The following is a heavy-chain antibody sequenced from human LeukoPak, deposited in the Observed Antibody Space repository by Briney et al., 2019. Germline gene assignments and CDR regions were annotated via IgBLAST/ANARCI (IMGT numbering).Heavy chain of an antibody. CDR3: AKGSCSSSSCYVMYFLH. Sequence: PGGSLRLSCAAFGFTFSSYVMSWVRQAPGKGLEWVSAISGSGGSTYYADSVKGRFTISRDNSKNTLYLQMNSLRAEDTAVYYCAKGSCSSSSCYVMYFLHWGQGTLVTVSS. CDR1: GFTFSSYV. J-gene: IGHJ1*01. V-gene: IGHV3-23*01. CDR2: ISGSGGST. D-gene: IGHD2-2*01.